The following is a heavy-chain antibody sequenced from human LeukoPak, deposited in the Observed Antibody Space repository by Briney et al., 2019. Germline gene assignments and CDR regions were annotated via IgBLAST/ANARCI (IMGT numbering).Heavy chain of an antibody. CDR3: AKDGVSTVTTYYFDY. CDR2: ISGSGGRT. Sequence: GASLRLSCAASGFTFSSYAMSWVRQAPGKGLEWVSAISGSGGRTYYADSVKGRFTISRDNSKNTLYLQMNSRRAEDTAVYYCAKDGVSTVTTYYFDYWGQGTLVTVSS. J-gene: IGHJ4*02. D-gene: IGHD4-17*01. CDR1: GFTFSSYA. V-gene: IGHV3-23*01.